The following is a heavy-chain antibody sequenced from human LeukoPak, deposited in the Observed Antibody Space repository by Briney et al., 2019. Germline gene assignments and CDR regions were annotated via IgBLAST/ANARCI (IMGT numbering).Heavy chain of an antibody. V-gene: IGHV1-69*05. J-gene: IGHJ6*03. Sequence: GASVKVSCKASGGTFSSYAISWVRQAPGQGLEWMGGIIPIFGTANYAQKFQGRVTITTDESTSTAYMELSSVRSEDTAVYYCARSRRYYDFWSGSPGYMDVWGKGTTVTVSS. CDR3: ARSRRYYDFWSGSPGYMDV. D-gene: IGHD3-3*01. CDR2: IIPIFGTA. CDR1: GGTFSSYA.